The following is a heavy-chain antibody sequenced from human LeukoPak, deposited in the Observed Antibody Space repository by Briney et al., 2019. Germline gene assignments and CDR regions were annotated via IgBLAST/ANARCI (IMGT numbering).Heavy chain of an antibody. CDR3: VRSETIWYYFDY. CDR2: FYHGGST. J-gene: IGHJ4*02. CDR1: GYSISTGYY. D-gene: IGHD1-7*01. V-gene: IGHV4-38-2*02. Sequence: SETLSLTCTVSGYSISTGYYWDWIRQPPGKGLEWIGTFYHGGSTYYNPSLKSRVTISVDTSKNQFSLRLSSVTAADTAVYFCVRSETIWYYFDYWGQGRLVTVSS.